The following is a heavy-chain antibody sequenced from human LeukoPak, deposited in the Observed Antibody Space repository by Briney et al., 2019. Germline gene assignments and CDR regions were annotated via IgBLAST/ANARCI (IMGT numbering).Heavy chain of an antibody. D-gene: IGHD3-10*01. Sequence: PGRSLRLSCAASGFTFSSFEMNWVRQAPGKGLEWLSYINSRGSTMYYADSVKGRFTISRDNAENSLYLQMNSLRADDTAMYYCAREYYFSHIDGWGKGTTVTVSS. CDR3: AREYYFSHIDG. CDR1: GFTFSSFE. J-gene: IGHJ6*03. V-gene: IGHV3-48*03. CDR2: INSRGSTM.